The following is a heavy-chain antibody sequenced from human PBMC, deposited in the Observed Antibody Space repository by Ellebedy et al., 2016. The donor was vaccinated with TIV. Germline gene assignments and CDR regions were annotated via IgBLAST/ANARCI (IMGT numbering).Heavy chain of an antibody. CDR1: GYTFTANY. CDR2: INPDSGTT. D-gene: IGHD6-13*01. CDR3: ARVRRGSSGMDV. V-gene: IGHV1-2*02. Sequence: ASVKVSCKASGYTFTANYIHWVRQAPGQGLEWMGWINPDSGTTNFAQKFQGRVTMTRDTSITTVYMQLTRLEADDTAVYFCARVRRGSSGMDVWGQGTAVTVSS. J-gene: IGHJ6*02.